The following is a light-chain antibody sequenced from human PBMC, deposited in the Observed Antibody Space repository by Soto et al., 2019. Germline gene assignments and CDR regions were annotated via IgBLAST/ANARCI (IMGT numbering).Light chain of an antibody. CDR2: DNN. V-gene: IGLV1-51*01. Sequence: QSVLTQPPSVSAAPGQTVTISCSGSTSNIGKSYVSWYQQFPGTAPKLLIYDNNKRPSGIPDRFSGSTSGTSATLGITGLQTGDEADYYCGTWDVSLSAGVFGGGTQLTVL. J-gene: IGLJ3*02. CDR3: GTWDVSLSAGV. CDR1: TSNIGKSY.